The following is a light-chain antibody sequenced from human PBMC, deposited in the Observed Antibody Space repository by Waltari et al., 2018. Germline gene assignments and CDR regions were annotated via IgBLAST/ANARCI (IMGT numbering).Light chain of an antibody. CDR1: QSIGRS. V-gene: IGKV3-20*01. CDR3: QKYERLPAT. CDR2: DIS. Sequence: TLSCRASQSIGRSVVWYQQRPGQAPRLLIYDISRRATGIPDRFSGSGYGTDFSLTISRLEPEDFAVYYCQKYERLPATFGQGTTVEIK. J-gene: IGKJ1*01.